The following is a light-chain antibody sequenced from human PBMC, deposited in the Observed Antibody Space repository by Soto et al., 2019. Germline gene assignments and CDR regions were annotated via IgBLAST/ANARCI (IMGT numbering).Light chain of an antibody. CDR2: GDS. CDR1: QSVSSN. Sequence: EIVMTQSPATLSVSPGESATLSCRASQSVSSNFACYQQKPGQAPRLHIYGDSTRATGIPDRFSGSGSGTEFTNTISSLQSEDFAVYYCQQYNIWPPYTFGQGTKLDIK. V-gene: IGKV3-15*01. CDR3: QQYNIWPPYT. J-gene: IGKJ2*01.